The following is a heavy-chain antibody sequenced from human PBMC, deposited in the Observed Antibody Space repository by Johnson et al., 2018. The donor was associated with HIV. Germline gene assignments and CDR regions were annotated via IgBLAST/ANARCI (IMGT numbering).Heavy chain of an antibody. J-gene: IGHJ3*02. V-gene: IGHV3-53*01. D-gene: IGHD6-19*01. CDR2: IYRDGST. CDR3: AKDMGYSSFGYGFDI. CDR1: GFIVSGNY. Sequence: MLLVESGGGLIQPGGSLRLSCAASGFIVSGNYMSWVRQAPGKGLEWVSFIYRDGSTFYADSVKGRFTISRDSSKNTLYLQMNSLRAEDTALYYCAKDMGYSSFGYGFDICGQGTMVTVSS.